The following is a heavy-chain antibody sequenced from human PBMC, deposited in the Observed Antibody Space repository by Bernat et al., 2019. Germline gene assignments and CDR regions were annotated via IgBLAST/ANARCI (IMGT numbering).Heavy chain of an antibody. CDR3: ASGSSSSVLGFDY. J-gene: IGHJ4*02. Sequence: QLQLQESGPGLVKPSETLSLTCTVSGGSISSSSYYWGWIRQPPGKGLEWIGYIYYSGSTYYNPSLKSRVTISVDTSKNQFSLKLSSVTAADTAVYYCASGSSSSVLGFDYWGQGTLVTVSS. CDR1: GGSISSSSYY. V-gene: IGHV4-39*07. CDR2: IYYSGST. D-gene: IGHD6-6*01.